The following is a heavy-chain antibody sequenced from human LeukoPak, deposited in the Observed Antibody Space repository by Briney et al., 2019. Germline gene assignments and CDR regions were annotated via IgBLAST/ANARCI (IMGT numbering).Heavy chain of an antibody. CDR2: ISGSGDNT. J-gene: IGHJ4*02. CDR3: ARDPPRIGGYFDY. CDR1: GFTFSSYA. V-gene: IGHV3-23*01. Sequence: GGSLRLSCAASGFTFSSYAMSWVRQAPGKGLEWVSGISGSGDNTYYADSVKGRFTISRDNAKNSLYLQMTSLRADDTAVYYCARDPPRIGGYFDYWGQGTLVTVSS. D-gene: IGHD1-26*01.